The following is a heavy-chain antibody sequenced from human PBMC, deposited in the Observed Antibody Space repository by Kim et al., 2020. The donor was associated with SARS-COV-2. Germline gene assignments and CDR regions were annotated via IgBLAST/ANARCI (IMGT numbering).Heavy chain of an antibody. V-gene: IGHV4-59*01. J-gene: IGHJ4*02. CDR2: IYYSGST. CDR1: GGSISSYY. D-gene: IGHD3-10*01. CDR3: ARVPPWFGEDCFDY. Sequence: SETLSLTCTVSGGSISSYYWSWIRQPPGKGLEWIGYIYYSGSTNYNPSLKSRVTISVDTSKNQFSLKLSSVTAADTAVYYCARVPPWFGEDCFDYWGQGTLVTVSS.